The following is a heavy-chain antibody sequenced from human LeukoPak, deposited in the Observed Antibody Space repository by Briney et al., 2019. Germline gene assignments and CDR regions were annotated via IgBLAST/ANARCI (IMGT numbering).Heavy chain of an antibody. D-gene: IGHD4-17*01. CDR2: MNPNSGNT. CDR3: ARGFLYGDYVLPESRFDP. V-gene: IGHV1-8*03. J-gene: IGHJ5*02. CDR1: GYTFTSYD. Sequence: GASVKVSCKASGYTFTSYDINWVRQATGQGLEWMGWMNPNSGNTAYAQKFQGRVTITRNTSISTAYMELSSLRSDDTAVYYCARGFLYGDYVLPESRFDPWGQGTLVTVSS.